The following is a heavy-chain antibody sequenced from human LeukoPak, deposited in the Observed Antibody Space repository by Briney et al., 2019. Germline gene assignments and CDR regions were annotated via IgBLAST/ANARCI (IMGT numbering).Heavy chain of an antibody. CDR1: GFTFSSYA. CDR3: AKEREAYCSGGSCYGSDKLFPADY. D-gene: IGHD2-15*01. CDR2: ISGTGGST. Sequence: GGSLRLACAASGFTFSSYAMTWVRQAPRKGLEWVSSISGTGGSTFYADSVKGRFTISRDNSKNTLYLQMNSLRAEDTAIYYCAKEREAYCSGGSCYGSDKLFPADYWGQGTLVTVSS. J-gene: IGHJ4*02. V-gene: IGHV3-23*01.